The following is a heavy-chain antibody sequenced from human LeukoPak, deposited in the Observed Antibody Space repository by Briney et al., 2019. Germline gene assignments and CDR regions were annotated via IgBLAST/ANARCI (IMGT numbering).Heavy chain of an antibody. Sequence: PGGSLRLSCAASGFTFSSYGMHWVRQAPGKGLEWVAVISYDGSNKYYADSVKGRFTISRDNSKNTLYLQMNSLRAEDTAVYYCAKDREGVFDYWGQGTLVTVSS. D-gene: IGHD6-13*01. CDR2: ISYDGSNK. J-gene: IGHJ4*02. CDR3: AKDREGVFDY. V-gene: IGHV3-30*18. CDR1: GFTFSSYG.